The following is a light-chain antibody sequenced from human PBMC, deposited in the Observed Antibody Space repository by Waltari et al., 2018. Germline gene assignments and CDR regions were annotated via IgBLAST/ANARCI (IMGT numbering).Light chain of an antibody. CDR2: GSF. V-gene: IGKV1-12*01. CDR1: QDVRTW. CDR3: QQTDSVPPT. J-gene: IGKJ4*01. Sequence: DIQMTQSPSSVSESVGVRVSITSRASQDVRTWLAWCQQIPGKPPNLPIYGSFTLQSGVPSRFSGSGSVTDCTRTINGLQPEDFSSDFCQQTDSVPPTFVGATKLEIK.